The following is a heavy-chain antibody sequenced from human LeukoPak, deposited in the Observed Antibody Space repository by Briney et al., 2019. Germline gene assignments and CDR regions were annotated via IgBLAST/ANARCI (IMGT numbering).Heavy chain of an antibody. CDR1: GGSISSYY. V-gene: IGHV4-59*08. J-gene: IGHJ4*02. CDR2: IYYSGST. CDR3: ARTPENWNYPGLDY. D-gene: IGHD1-7*01. Sequence: PSETLSLTCTVSGGSISSYYWSWIRQPPGKGLEWIGYIYYSGSTNYNPSLKSRVTISVDTSKNQFSLKLSSVTAADTAVYYCARTPENWNYPGLDYWGQGTLVTVSS.